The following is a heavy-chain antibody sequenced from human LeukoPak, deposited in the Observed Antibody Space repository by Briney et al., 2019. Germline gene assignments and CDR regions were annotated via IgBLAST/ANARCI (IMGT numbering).Heavy chain of an antibody. Sequence: KSSETLSLTCTVSGVSISNYYWSWIRQPPGKGLEWIGYIYYSGSTNYNPSLKSRVTISVDTSKNQFSLKLISVTAADTAVYYCATSMHGYCSGGSCYGAFDIWGQGTMVTVSS. D-gene: IGHD2-15*01. V-gene: IGHV4-59*01. J-gene: IGHJ3*02. CDR3: ATSMHGYCSGGSCYGAFDI. CDR2: IYYSGST. CDR1: GVSISNYY.